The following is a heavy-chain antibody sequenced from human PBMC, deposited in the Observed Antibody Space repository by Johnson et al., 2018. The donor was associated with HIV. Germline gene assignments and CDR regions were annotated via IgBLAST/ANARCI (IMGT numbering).Heavy chain of an antibody. CDR1: GFLFSRYA. J-gene: IGHJ3*02. D-gene: IGHD5-24*01. Sequence: QVQLVESGGGVVQPGRSLRLSCAASGFLFSRYAMHWVRQAPGKGLEWVAVISYDGSNKYYEDSVKGRFTISRDNSKNTLYLQMNSLRGEDTAVYYCASDDGRSDGRAFDIWGQGTMVTVSS. CDR2: ISYDGSNK. CDR3: ASDDGRSDGRAFDI. V-gene: IGHV3-30*04.